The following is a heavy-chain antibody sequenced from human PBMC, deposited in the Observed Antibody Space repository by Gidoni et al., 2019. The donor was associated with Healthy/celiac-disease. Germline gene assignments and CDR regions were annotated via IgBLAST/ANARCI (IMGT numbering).Heavy chain of an antibody. J-gene: IGHJ3*02. Sequence: QVQLVQSGAEVKKPGASVKVSCKASGYTFTSYYMHWVRQAPGQGLEWMGIINPSGGSTSYAQKFQGRVTMTRDTSTSTVYMELSSLRSEDTAVYYCAGGHITIFGVDGFDIWGQGTMVTVSS. CDR2: INPSGGST. V-gene: IGHV1-46*01. CDR1: GYTFTSYY. D-gene: IGHD3-3*01. CDR3: AGGHITIFGVDGFDI.